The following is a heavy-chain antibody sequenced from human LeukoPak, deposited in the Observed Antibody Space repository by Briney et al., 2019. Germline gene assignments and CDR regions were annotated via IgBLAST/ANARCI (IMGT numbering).Heavy chain of an antibody. Sequence: SVKVSCKASGGTFSSYAISWVRQAPGQGLEWMGRIIPIFGTANYAQKFQGRVTITTDESTSTAYMELSNLRSEDTAVYYCARDPFSLSRYYDSSPDDGFDYWGQGTLVTVSS. CDR1: GGTFSSYA. D-gene: IGHD3-22*01. J-gene: IGHJ4*02. V-gene: IGHV1-69*05. CDR2: IIPIFGTA. CDR3: ARDPFSLSRYYDSSPDDGFDY.